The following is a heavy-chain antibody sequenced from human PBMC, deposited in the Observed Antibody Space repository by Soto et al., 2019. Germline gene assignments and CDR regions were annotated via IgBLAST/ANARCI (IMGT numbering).Heavy chain of an antibody. CDR3: AKGSCSGGSCYHYGFDY. CDR1: GFTFSSYA. D-gene: IGHD2-15*01. CDR2: ISGSGGST. Sequence: EVQLLESGGGLVQPGGSLRLSCAASGFTFSSYAMSWVRQAPGKGLEWVSAISGSGGSTYYADSVKGRFTISRDNSKNTLYLQMNSLRAEDTAVYYCAKGSCSGGSCYHYGFDYWGQGTLVTVSS. J-gene: IGHJ4*02. V-gene: IGHV3-23*01.